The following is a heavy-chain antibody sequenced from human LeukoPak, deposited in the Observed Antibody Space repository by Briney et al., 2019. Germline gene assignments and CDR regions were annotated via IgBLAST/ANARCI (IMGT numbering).Heavy chain of an antibody. CDR2: ISAYNGNT. CDR3: ASTWYYYDSSGYPY. Sequence: ASVKVSCKASGYTFTSYGISWVRQAPGRGLEWMGWISAYNGNTNYAQKLQGRVTMTTDTSTSTAYMELRSLRSDDTAVYYCASTWYYYDSSGYPYWGQGTLVTVSS. V-gene: IGHV1-18*01. D-gene: IGHD3-22*01. J-gene: IGHJ4*02. CDR1: GYTFTSYG.